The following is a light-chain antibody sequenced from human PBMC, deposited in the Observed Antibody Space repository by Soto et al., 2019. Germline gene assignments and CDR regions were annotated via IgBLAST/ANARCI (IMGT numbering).Light chain of an antibody. CDR3: QQYGSAPFT. J-gene: IGKJ3*01. V-gene: IGKV3-20*01. CDR2: GAS. Sequence: EIVLTQSPGTLSLSPGERATLSCRASQSVSSSYLAWYQQTPGQAPRLLIYGASSRATGIPDRFSGSGSETDFTLTIRRLEPEDFAVYYCQQYGSAPFTFVPGTKVDIK. CDR1: QSVSSSY.